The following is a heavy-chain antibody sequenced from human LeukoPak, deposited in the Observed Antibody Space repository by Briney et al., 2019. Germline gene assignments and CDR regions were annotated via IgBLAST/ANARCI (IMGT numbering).Heavy chain of an antibody. V-gene: IGHV3-7*03. J-gene: IGHJ4*02. CDR2: IKQDGSEK. CDR3: AKAAEVPAATGAYFDY. Sequence: GGSLRLSCAASGFTFSSYWMSWVRQAPGKGLEWVANIKQDGSEKYYVDSVKGRFTISRDNAKNSLYLQMNSLRAEDTAVYYCAKAAEVPAATGAYFDYWGQGTLVTVSS. D-gene: IGHD2-2*01. CDR1: GFTFSSYW.